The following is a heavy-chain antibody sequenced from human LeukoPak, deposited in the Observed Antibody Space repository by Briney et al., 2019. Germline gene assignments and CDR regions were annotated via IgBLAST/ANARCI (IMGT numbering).Heavy chain of an antibody. CDR3: ARAHCSGGACPNWLDP. CDR2: IYLSGGTT. D-gene: IGHD2-15*01. Sequence: ASVKVSCKASGDTFTSYYIHWVRQAPEQGLERMGIIYLSGGTTGYAPKFQGRVTMTRDTSTSTVYMELSSLRSDDTAVYYCARAHCSGGACPNWLDPWGQGTLVTVSS. J-gene: IGHJ5*02. V-gene: IGHV1-46*01. CDR1: GDTFTSYY.